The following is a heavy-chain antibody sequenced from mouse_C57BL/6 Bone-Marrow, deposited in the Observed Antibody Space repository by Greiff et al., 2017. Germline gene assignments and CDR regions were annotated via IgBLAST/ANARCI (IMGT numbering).Heavy chain of an antibody. CDR3: ASRYYYGSRGYFDV. J-gene: IGHJ1*03. CDR1: GYTFTDYA. V-gene: IGHV1-67*01. Sequence: QVHVKQSGPELVRPGVSVKISCKGSGYTFTDYAMHWVKQSHAKSLEWIGVISTYYGDASYNQKFKDKATMTVDKSSSTAYMELARLTSEDSAVYYCASRYYYGSRGYFDVWGTGTTVTVSS. D-gene: IGHD1-1*01. CDR2: ISTYYGDA.